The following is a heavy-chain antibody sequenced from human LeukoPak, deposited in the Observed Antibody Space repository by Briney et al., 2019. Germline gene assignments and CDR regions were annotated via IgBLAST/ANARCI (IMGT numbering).Heavy chain of an antibody. D-gene: IGHD4-23*01. CDR2: IYYSGST. Sequence: SETLSLTCTVSGGSISSSSYYWGWIRQPPGKGLEWIGSIYYSGSTYYNPSLKSRVTISVDTSKNQFSLKLSSVTAADTAVYYCARSDYGGSPYYFDYWGQGTLVTVSS. CDR1: GGSISSSSYY. V-gene: IGHV4-39*01. J-gene: IGHJ4*02. CDR3: ARSDYGGSPYYFDY.